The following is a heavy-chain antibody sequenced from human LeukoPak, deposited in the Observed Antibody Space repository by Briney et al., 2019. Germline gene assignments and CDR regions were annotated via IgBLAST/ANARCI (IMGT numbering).Heavy chain of an antibody. D-gene: IGHD3-16*02. CDR1: GFTFSSYA. CDR2: ISANDGST. CDR3: AKSTSRYGYIWGSYRSVGYFDH. Sequence: GGSLRLSCAPSGFTFSSYAMNWVRQAPGKGLEWVSFISANDGSTHYADSVKGRFTISRDDSTNTVYLQMNSLRAEDTALYFCAKSTSRYGYIWGSYRSVGYFDHWGLGTLVSVSS. V-gene: IGHV3-23*01. J-gene: IGHJ4*02.